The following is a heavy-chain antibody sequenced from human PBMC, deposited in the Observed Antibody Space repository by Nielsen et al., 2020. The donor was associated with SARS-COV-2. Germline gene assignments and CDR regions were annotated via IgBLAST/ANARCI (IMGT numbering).Heavy chain of an antibody. Sequence: GGSLRLSCAASGFTVSSNYMSWVRQAPGKGLEWVSVIYSGGSTYYADSVKGRFTISRDNSKNTLYLQMNSLRAEDTAVYYCARERGGSGDYGMDVWGQGTTVTVSS. J-gene: IGHJ6*02. V-gene: IGHV3-53*01. D-gene: IGHD3-10*01. CDR1: GFTVSSNY. CDR2: IYSGGST. CDR3: ARERGGSGDYGMDV.